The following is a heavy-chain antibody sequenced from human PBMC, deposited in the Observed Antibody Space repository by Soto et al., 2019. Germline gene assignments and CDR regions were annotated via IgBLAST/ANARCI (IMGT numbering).Heavy chain of an antibody. D-gene: IGHD6-6*01. J-gene: IGHJ6*02. V-gene: IGHV1-69*13. CDR3: ATQLGVLVSYGMDV. CDR1: GGTFSSYA. Sequence: SVKVSCKASGGTFSSYAISWVRQAPGQGLEWMGGIIPIFGTANYAQKFQGRVTITADESTSTAYMELSSLRSEDTAAYYCATQLGVLVSYGMDVWGQGTTVTVSS. CDR2: IIPIFGTA.